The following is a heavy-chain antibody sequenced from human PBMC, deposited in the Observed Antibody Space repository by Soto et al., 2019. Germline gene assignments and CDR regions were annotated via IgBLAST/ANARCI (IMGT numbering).Heavy chain of an antibody. CDR2: IFPRDSDT. CDR1: GYGFSNYW. CDR3: ARHFYTNANGNLFVDF. J-gene: IGHJ4*02. V-gene: IGHV5-51*01. Sequence: RESLKLSCEGSGYGFSNYWIGWVRQKSGKGLEWMGIIFPRDSDTKYNPSLQGQVSISADNSVATAYLHLSSLKPSDSAIYYCARHFYTNANGNLFVDFSGQGTPVTVSA. D-gene: IGHD2-8*01.